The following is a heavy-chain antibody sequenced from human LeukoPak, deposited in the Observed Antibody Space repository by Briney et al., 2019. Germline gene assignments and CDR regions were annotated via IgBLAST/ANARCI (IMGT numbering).Heavy chain of an antibody. CDR2: MNPNSGNT. CDR3: ARGIEPAAIDAFGI. J-gene: IGHJ3*02. Sequence: ASVKVSCKASGYTFTSYDINWVRQATGQGLEWMGWMNPNSGNTGYAQKFQGRVTITRNTSISTAYMELSSLRSEDTAVYYCARGIEPAAIDAFGIWGQGTMVTVSS. V-gene: IGHV1-8*03. D-gene: IGHD2-2*01. CDR1: GYTFTSYD.